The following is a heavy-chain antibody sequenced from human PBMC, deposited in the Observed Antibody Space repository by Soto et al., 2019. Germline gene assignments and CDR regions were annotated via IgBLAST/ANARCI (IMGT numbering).Heavy chain of an antibody. J-gene: IGHJ5*02. Sequence: PGGSLRLSCAASGFTFSSYAMHWVRQAPGKGLEWVAVISYDGSNKYYADSVKGRFTISRDNSKNTLYLQMNSLRAEDTAVYYCARITMVRGVEENWFDPWGQGTLVTVSS. V-gene: IGHV3-30-3*01. CDR1: GFTFSSYA. CDR3: ARITMVRGVEENWFDP. D-gene: IGHD3-10*01. CDR2: ISYDGSNK.